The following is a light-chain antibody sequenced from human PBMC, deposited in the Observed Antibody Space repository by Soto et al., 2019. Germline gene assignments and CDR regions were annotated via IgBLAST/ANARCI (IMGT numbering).Light chain of an antibody. CDR3: QQYGSSSWT. V-gene: IGKV3-15*01. J-gene: IGKJ1*01. CDR1: QSISSN. CDR2: GAS. Sequence: EIVMTQSPATLSVSPGERVTLSCRASQSISSNLAWYQQKVGQAPRLLIYGASTRATGNPARFSGSGSGTDFTLTISRLEPEDFAVYYCQQYGSSSWTFGQGTKVDIK.